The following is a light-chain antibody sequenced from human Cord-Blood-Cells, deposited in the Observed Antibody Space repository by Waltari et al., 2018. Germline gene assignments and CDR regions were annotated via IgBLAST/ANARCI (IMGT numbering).Light chain of an antibody. J-gene: IGLJ1*01. V-gene: IGLV2-23*01. CDR2: EGS. Sequence: QAALTQPASVSGSPGQPIPISCPGTSSDVGSYNLVSWYQQHPGKAPKLMIYEGSKRPSGVSNRFSGSKSGNTASLTIAGLQAEDEADYYCCSYAGSNYVFGTGTKVTVL. CDR3: CSYAGSNYV. CDR1: SSDVGSYNL.